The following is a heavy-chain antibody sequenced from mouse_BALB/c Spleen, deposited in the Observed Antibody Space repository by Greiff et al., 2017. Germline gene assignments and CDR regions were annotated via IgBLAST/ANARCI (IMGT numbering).Heavy chain of an antibody. Sequence: EVQVVESGGGLVQPGGSLKLSCAASGFTFSSYTMSWVRQTPEKRLEWVAYISNGGGSTYYPDTVKGRFTISRDNAKNTLYLQMSSLKSEDTAMYYCASLAYWGQGTLVTVSA. CDR3: ASLAY. V-gene: IGHV5-12-2*01. CDR2: ISNGGGST. CDR1: GFTFSSYT. J-gene: IGHJ3*01.